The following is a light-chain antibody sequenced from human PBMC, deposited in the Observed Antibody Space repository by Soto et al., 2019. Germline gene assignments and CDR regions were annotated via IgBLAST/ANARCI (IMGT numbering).Light chain of an antibody. J-gene: IGKJ2*01. CDR1: QGISTY. CDR2: DAS. V-gene: IGKV1-39*01. CDR3: QPSYRSPYP. Sequence: DIQMTQSPSSLSASVGDRVTITCRASQGISTYLVWYQQRQGRAPKLLIYDASSLLIGVPLRFSGSGSGTDFTRTISSLQPEDLATYYCQPSYRSPYPFGHGTKRET.